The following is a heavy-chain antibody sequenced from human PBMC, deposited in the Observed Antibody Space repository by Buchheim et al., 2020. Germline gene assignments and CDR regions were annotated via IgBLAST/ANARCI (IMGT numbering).Heavy chain of an antibody. V-gene: IGHV4-34*01. J-gene: IGHJ4*02. D-gene: IGHD3-22*01. Sequence: QVQLQQWGAGLLKPSETLSLTCAVCGGSFSGYYWSWIRQPPGKGLEWIGEINHSGSTNYNPSLKSRVTISVDTSKNQFSLKLSSVTAADTAVYYCARVASTDYYDSSGYYYSFDYWGQGTL. CDR3: ARVASTDYYDSSGYYYSFDY. CDR1: GGSFSGYY. CDR2: INHSGST.